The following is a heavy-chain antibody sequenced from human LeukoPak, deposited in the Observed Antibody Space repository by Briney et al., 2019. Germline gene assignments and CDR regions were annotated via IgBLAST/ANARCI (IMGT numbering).Heavy chain of an antibody. CDR3: AASGWPSNSFGV. D-gene: IGHD6-19*01. J-gene: IGHJ6*02. CDR1: GTSINNYY. V-gene: IGHV4-59*01. Sequence: SETLSLTCTVSGTSINNYYWHWIRQPPRKGLEWIGYIHYSGSTNYNPSLKSRITMSLDTSKSQFSLKLRSVTPADTAVYYCAASGWPSNSFGVWGQGTTVTLSS. CDR2: IHYSGST.